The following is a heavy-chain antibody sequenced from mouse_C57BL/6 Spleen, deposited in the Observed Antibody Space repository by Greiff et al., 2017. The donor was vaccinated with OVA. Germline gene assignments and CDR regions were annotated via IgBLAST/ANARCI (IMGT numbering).Heavy chain of an antibody. Sequence: VQLQESGPGLVQPSQSLTITCTVSGFSLTSYGVHWVRQSPGKGLEWLGVIWSGGSTDYNAAFISRLSISKDNSKSQVFFKMNSLQADDTAIYYCARDGSNYPYYAMDYWGQGTSVTVSS. CDR1: GFSLTSYG. CDR2: IWSGGST. V-gene: IGHV2-2*01. D-gene: IGHD1-1*01. J-gene: IGHJ4*01. CDR3: ARDGSNYPYYAMDY.